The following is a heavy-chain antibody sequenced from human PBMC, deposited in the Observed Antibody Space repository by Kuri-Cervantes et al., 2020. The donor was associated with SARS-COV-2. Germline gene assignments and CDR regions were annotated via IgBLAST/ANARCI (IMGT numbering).Heavy chain of an antibody. Sequence: SETLSLTCTVSGGSISSYYWSWIRQPPGKGLEWIGYIYYSGSTNYNPSLKSRVTISVDTSKNQFSLKLSSVTAADTAVYYCARHRSDIVVVIAIDGYYFDYWGQGTLVTVSS. J-gene: IGHJ4*02. D-gene: IGHD2-21*01. V-gene: IGHV4-59*08. CDR3: ARHRSDIVVVIAIDGYYFDY. CDR2: IYYSGST. CDR1: GGSISSYY.